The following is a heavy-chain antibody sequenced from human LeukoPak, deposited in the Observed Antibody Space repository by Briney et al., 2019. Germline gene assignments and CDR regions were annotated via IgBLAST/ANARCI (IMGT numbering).Heavy chain of an antibody. D-gene: IGHD4-17*01. CDR2: ISSCSSDT. V-gene: IGHV3-11*06. CDR3: ARYGYLDV. J-gene: IGHJ6*03. CDR1: GFTFSDYY. Sequence: GGSLRLSCAASGFTFSDYYMSWIRQAPGKGLECISYISSCSSDTNYADPVKGRFTISRDNAKNSLYLQMNSLRAEDTAVYCARYGYLDVWGKGTTVTVSS.